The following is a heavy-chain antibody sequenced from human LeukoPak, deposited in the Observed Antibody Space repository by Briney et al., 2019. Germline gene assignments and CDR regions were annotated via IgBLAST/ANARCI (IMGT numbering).Heavy chain of an antibody. V-gene: IGHV4-39*01. Sequence: SETLSLTCTVSGGSISSSSYYWGWIRRPPGKGLEWIGSIYYSGSTYYNPSLKSRVTISVDTSKNQFSLKLSSVTAADTAVYYCARHRDEAGDIVVVPAAPGFVWFDPWGQGTLVTVSS. CDR2: IYYSGST. CDR1: GGSISSSSYY. D-gene: IGHD2-2*01. J-gene: IGHJ5*02. CDR3: ARHRDEAGDIVVVPAAPGFVWFDP.